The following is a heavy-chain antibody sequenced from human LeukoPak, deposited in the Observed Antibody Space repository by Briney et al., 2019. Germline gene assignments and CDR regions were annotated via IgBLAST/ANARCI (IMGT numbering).Heavy chain of an antibody. CDR1: VFTLSSNY. Sequence: GGSLRLSCAASVFTLSSNYMSSVRQAPGKGVEWVSVIYSGGSTYYADSVKGRFTISRDNSKTALYLQMNSLRGEDTAVYYCASEVGATTTDYWGQRTLVSVSS. CDR2: IYSGGST. CDR3: ASEVGATTTDY. V-gene: IGHV3-66*02. D-gene: IGHD1-26*01. J-gene: IGHJ4*02.